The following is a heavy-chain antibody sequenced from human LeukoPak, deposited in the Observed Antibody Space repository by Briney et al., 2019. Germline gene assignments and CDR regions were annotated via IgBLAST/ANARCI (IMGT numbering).Heavy chain of an antibody. CDR1: GFTFDDYG. Sequence: GGSLRLSCAASGFTFDDYGMSWVRQVPGKGLEWVSGINWSGGTTGYAGSVKGRFTISRDNAKNSLYLQMNSLRAEDTALYYCARGLSGYDFGRYFDYWGQGTLVTVSS. J-gene: IGHJ4*02. D-gene: IGHD5-12*01. V-gene: IGHV3-20*04. CDR3: ARGLSGYDFGRYFDY. CDR2: INWSGGTT.